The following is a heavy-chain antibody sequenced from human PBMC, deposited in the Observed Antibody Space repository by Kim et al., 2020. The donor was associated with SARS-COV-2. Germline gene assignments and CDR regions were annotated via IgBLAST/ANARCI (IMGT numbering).Heavy chain of an antibody. CDR3: SRGKRVLLPLYGMDV. Sequence: SETLSLTCTVSGGSISSGGYYWSWIRQHPGKGLEWIGYIYYSGRTYYNPSLKSRVTISVDTSKNQFSLKLSSVTAADTAVYYCSRGKRVLLPLYGMDVWGQGTTVAVSS. D-gene: IGHD3-10*01. CDR1: GGSISSGGYY. CDR2: IYYSGRT. J-gene: IGHJ6*02. V-gene: IGHV4-31*03.